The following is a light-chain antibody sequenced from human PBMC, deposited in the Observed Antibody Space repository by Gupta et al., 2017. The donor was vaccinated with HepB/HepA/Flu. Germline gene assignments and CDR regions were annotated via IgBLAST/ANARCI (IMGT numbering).Light chain of an antibody. J-gene: IGKJ5*01. Sequence: DIQLTQSPSFLSASVGDRVTITCRASQDINSHLIWYQQKPGKAPKLLIYSASTVKSGVPSRFSGSGSGTEFTLTISSRQPEDFATYYCQQGNNYPITFGQGTRLDIK. CDR1: QDINSH. CDR2: SAS. CDR3: QQGNNYPIT. V-gene: IGKV1-9*01.